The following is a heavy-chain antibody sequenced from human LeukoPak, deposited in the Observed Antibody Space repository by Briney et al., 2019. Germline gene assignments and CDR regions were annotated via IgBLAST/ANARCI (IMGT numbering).Heavy chain of an antibody. J-gene: IGHJ2*01. CDR1: GYSISSGYY. D-gene: IGHD3-3*01. Sequence: PSETLSLTCAVSGYSISSGYYWAWIRQPPGKGLEWIGSIYHSGSTDYNTSLKSRVTISIDTSKNQFSLKLSSVTAADTAVYYCARHGGFYDFWSAITKYYFDLWGRGTPVTVPS. CDR2: IYHSGST. V-gene: IGHV4-38-2*01. CDR3: ARHGGFYDFWSAITKYYFDL.